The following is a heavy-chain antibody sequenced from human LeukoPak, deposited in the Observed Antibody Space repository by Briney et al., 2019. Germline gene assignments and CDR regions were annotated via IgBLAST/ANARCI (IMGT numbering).Heavy chain of an antibody. CDR3: ARDAGDIVVVPAAQYNWFDP. CDR2: ISYDGSNK. CDR1: GFTLSSYA. J-gene: IGHJ5*02. D-gene: IGHD2-2*01. Sequence: GGSLRLSCAASGFTLSSYAMHWVRQAPGKGLEWVAVISYDGSNKYYADSVKGRFTISRDNSKNTLYLQMNSLRAEDTAVYYCARDAGDIVVVPAAQYNWFDPWGQGTLVTVSS. V-gene: IGHV3-30-3*01.